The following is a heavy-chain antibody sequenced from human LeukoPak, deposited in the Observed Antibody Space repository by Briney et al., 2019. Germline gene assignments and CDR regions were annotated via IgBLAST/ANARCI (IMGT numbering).Heavy chain of an antibody. D-gene: IGHD6-13*01. CDR1: GFTFSNYA. CDR2: ISANGGGT. J-gene: IGHJ4*02. CDR3: AKGSSPFDY. Sequence: GGSLRLSCAASGFTFSNYAMSWVRQAPGKGLEWVSAISANGGGTYYADSVKGRFTISRDNSKNTLYLQMNSLRAEDTAVYYCAKGSSPFDYWGQGTLVPVSS. V-gene: IGHV3-23*01.